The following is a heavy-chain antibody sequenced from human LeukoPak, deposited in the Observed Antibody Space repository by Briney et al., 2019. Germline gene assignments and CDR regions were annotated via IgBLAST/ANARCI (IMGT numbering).Heavy chain of an antibody. V-gene: IGHV3-48*01. CDR2: IISSSSTI. D-gene: IGHD2-2*01. Sequence: SGGSLRLSCATSGFTFSSYSMNWVRQAPGKGLERGSYIISSSSTIYYADSVNGSFTISRDNAKKSLYLQMNSLRAEDTAVYYCARDDLGYCSSTSCYSLYYYGMDVWGQGPTVTVSS. CDR1: GFTFSSYS. CDR3: ARDDLGYCSSTSCYSLYYYGMDV. J-gene: IGHJ6*02.